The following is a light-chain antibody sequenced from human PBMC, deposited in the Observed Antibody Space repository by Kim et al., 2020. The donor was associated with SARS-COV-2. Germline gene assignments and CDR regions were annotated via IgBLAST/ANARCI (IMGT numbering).Light chain of an antibody. V-gene: IGLV2-14*03. CDR3: SSYTSSSTLGYV. CDR2: DVS. Sequence: QSALTQPASVSGSPGQSITISCTGTSSDVGGYNYVSWYQQHPGKAPKLMIYDVSNRPSGVSNRFSGSKSGNTASLTISGIQTEDEADYYCSSYTSSSTLGYVFGTGTKVTVL. J-gene: IGLJ1*01. CDR1: SSDVGGYNY.